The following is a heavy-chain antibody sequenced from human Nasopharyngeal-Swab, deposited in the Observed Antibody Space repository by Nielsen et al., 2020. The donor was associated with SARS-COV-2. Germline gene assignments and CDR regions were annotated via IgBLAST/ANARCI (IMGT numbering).Heavy chain of an antibody. V-gene: IGHV4-59*11. CDR2: ISHNSGT. CDR3: AKEGATGWFDP. J-gene: IGHJ5*02. CDR1: GVSITGQY. Sequence: GSLRLSCTVSGVSITGQYWSWIRQPPGKGLEWIGYISHNSGTSYNPSLKSRVTMFMDTSKNQFSLRLTSVTAADTAVYYCAKEGATGWFDPCGQGTLVTVSS.